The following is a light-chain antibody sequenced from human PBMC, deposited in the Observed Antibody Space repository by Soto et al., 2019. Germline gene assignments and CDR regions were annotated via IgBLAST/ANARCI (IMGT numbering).Light chain of an antibody. J-gene: IGKJ5*01. V-gene: IGKV1-27*01. Sequence: DIQMTQSPSSLSASVGDRVTITCRASQGISNFLAWYQQKPGKVPKLLISAASTLQSGVPSRFSGSGSGTDFTLTSTSLQPEDVATYYCQQYSSVITFGQGTRLEI. CDR3: QQYSSVIT. CDR1: QGISNF. CDR2: AAS.